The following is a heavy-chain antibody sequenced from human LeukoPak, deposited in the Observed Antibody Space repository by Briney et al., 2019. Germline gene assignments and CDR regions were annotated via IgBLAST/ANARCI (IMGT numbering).Heavy chain of an antibody. J-gene: IGHJ4*02. V-gene: IGHV1-18*04. D-gene: IGHD3-9*01. Sequence: ASVKVSCKASGYTFTSYGISWVRQAPGQRLEWMGWISAYNGNTNYAQKLHGRVTMTTDTSTSTAYMELRSLRSDDTAVYYCARDPSLRYFDWFNSGLDYWGQGTLVTVSS. CDR1: GYTFTSYG. CDR3: ARDPSLRYFDWFNSGLDY. CDR2: ISAYNGNT.